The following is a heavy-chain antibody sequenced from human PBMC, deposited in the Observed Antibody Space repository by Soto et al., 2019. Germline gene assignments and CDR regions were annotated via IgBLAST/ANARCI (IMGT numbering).Heavy chain of an antibody. V-gene: IGHV3-23*01. CDR2: ISGAGGSK. CDR3: AKANEPHVEFYYGMDV. D-gene: IGHD1-1*01. Sequence: EVQLLESGGGLGQPAGSLRLSCAASGFRFSDYAVSWVRQAPGKGLEWVSIISGAGGSKYYADSVKGRFTISRDNSKNTVYLQLSRLRDEDTGLYYCAKANEPHVEFYYGMDVWAQGTAVTVS. CDR1: GFRFSDYA. J-gene: IGHJ6*02.